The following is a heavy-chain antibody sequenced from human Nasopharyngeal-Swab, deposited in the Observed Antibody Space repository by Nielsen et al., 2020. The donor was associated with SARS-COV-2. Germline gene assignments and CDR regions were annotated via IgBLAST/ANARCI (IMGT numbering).Heavy chain of an antibody. CDR1: GFTFSDYW. V-gene: IGHV3-74*01. CDR2: INEDGSVT. J-gene: IGHJ4*02. D-gene: IGHD4-23*01. Sequence: GEALKISCGASGFTFSDYWCHWVGQVRGKGLVWVSRINEDGSVTNYADSVKGRFMISRDNAKNTLYLQMNSLRAEDTAVYFCTRDIGGKAGYWGQGTLVTVSS. CDR3: TRDIGGKAGY.